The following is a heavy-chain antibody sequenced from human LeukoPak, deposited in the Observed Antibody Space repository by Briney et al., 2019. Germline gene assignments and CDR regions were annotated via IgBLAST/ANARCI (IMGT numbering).Heavy chain of an antibody. CDR2: ISGSGGST. CDR3: AKVPHRIAVAGLYFDY. Sequence: PGGSLRLSCAASGFTFSSYAMSWVRQAPGKGLEWVSAISGSGGSTYYADSVKGRFTISRDNSKNTLYLQMNGLRAGDTAVYYCAKVPHRIAVAGLYFDYWGQGTLVTVSS. V-gene: IGHV3-23*01. J-gene: IGHJ4*02. D-gene: IGHD6-19*01. CDR1: GFTFSSYA.